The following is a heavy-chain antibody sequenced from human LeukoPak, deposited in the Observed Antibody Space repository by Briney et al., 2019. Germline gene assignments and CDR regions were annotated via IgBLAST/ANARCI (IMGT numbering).Heavy chain of an antibody. D-gene: IGHD3-22*01. V-gene: IGHV3-23*01. CDR3: AKDREIVVAIDWFDP. CDR1: GFAFNSYP. J-gene: IGHJ5*02. Sequence: GGSLRLSCAASGFAFNSYPMNWVRQAPGKGLEWVSAISGSGGSTYYADSVKGRFTISRDNSKNTLYLQMNSLRAEDTAVYYCAKDREIVVAIDWFDPWGQGTLVTVSS. CDR2: ISGSGGST.